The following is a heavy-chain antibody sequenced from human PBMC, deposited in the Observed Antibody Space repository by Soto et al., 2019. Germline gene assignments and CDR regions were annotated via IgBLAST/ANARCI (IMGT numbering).Heavy chain of an antibody. J-gene: IGHJ4*02. D-gene: IGHD2-8*01. Sequence: QVHLVESGGGVVQPGGSLRLSCAASGFTFSNYGMHWVRQAPGKGLEWVADITKNGRNKDYADSVKGRLAISRDNSKNTLELQMNSLRVEDTAMYYCGRCNGDDCHSPFDYWGQGTLVTVSS. CDR1: GFTFSNYG. CDR2: ITKNGRNK. V-gene: IGHV3-30*03. CDR3: GRCNGDDCHSPFDY.